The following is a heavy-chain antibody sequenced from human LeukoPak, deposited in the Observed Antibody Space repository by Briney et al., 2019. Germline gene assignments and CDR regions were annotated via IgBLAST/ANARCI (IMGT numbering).Heavy chain of an antibody. V-gene: IGHV1-18*01. D-gene: IGHD3-10*01. CDR3: AREGGRLLWFGETRTYYYGMDV. J-gene: IGHJ6*02. CDR2: ISAYNGNT. CDR1: GYTFTSYG. Sequence: GASVKVSCKASGYTFTSYGISWVRQAPGQGLEWMGWISAYNGNTNYAQKLQGRVTMTTDTSTSTAYMELRSPRSDDTAVYYCAREGGRLLWFGETRTYYYGMDVWGQGTTVTVSS.